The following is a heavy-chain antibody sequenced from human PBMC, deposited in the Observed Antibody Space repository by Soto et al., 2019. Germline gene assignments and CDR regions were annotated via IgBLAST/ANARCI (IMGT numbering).Heavy chain of an antibody. Sequence: GGSLRLSCAASGFTFSDHYMDWVRQAPGKGLEWVGRTRNKANSYTTEYAASVKGRFTISRDDSKNSLYLQMNSLKTEDTAVYYCARGGGGYDYGDYYYYYGMDVWGQGTTVTVSS. CDR2: TRNKANSYTT. D-gene: IGHD5-12*01. CDR1: GFTFSDHY. J-gene: IGHJ6*02. CDR3: ARGGGGYDYGDYYYYYGMDV. V-gene: IGHV3-72*01.